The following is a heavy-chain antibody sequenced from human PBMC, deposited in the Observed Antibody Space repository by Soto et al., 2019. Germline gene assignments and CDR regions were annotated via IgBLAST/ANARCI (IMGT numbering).Heavy chain of an antibody. V-gene: IGHV1-69*13. CDR3: ARDGTLYDSSGYYYLY. CDR1: GGTFSRYA. J-gene: IGHJ4*02. CDR2: IIPMFGKA. D-gene: IGHD3-22*01. Sequence: GASVKVSCKASGGTFSRYAISWVRQAPGQGLEWMGGIIPMFGKANYAQKFQDRITITADESTSTGYLELGSLRSEDTAMYYCARDGTLYDSSGYYYLYWGQGTLVTVSS.